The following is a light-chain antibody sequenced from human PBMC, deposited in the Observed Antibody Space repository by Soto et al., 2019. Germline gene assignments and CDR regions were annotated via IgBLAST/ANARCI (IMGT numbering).Light chain of an antibody. CDR1: FSNIGTNI. CDR3: AAWDASLNGPV. V-gene: IGLV1-44*01. Sequence: QSVLTQPPSVSGTPGQGVTISCSGSFSNIGTNIVNWYQHLPGTAPKLLIYSNNQRNSGVPDRFSGSRSGTSASLAISGLQSEDEADYYCAAWDASLNGPVFGGGTQLTVL. CDR2: SNN. J-gene: IGLJ7*01.